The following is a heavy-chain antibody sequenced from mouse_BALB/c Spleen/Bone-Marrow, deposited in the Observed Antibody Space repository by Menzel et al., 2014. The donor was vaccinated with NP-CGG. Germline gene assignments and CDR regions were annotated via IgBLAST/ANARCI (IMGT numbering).Heavy chain of an antibody. CDR2: IDPANGNT. J-gene: IGHJ2*01. V-gene: IGHV14-3*02. CDR3: ARYSYGSRGYYFED. D-gene: IGHD1-1*01. Sequence: VQLQQSGAELVKPGASVKLSCTASGFNIKDTYMHWVKQRPEQGLEWIGRIDPANGNTKYDPKFQGKATITADTSSNTAYLQLSSLSSEDTAVYYCARYSYGSRGYYFEDWGQGTTLTVFS. CDR1: GFNIKDTY.